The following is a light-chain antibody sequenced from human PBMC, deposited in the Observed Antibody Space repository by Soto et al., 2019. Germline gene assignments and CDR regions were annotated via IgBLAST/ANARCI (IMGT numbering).Light chain of an antibody. J-gene: IGKJ4*01. V-gene: IGKV3-15*01. CDR1: QSVSSN. CDR3: QQYDNWPSLT. CDR2: GAS. Sequence: EIVMTQSPATLSVSPGERATLSCRASQSVSSNLAWYQQTPGQAPRLLIYGASTRATGIPARFSGSGSGTEFTLNISGLQSEDFAVYYCQQYDNWPSLTFGGGTKVEIK.